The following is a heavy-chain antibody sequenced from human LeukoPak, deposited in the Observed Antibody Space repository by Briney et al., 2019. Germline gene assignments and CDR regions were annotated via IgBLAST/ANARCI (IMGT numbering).Heavy chain of an antibody. CDR3: ASTVAGTSRGVTDY. D-gene: IGHD6-19*01. V-gene: IGHV4-4*07. CDR2: IYTSGST. J-gene: IGHJ4*02. CDR1: GGSISSYY. Sequence: SETLSLTCTVSGGSISSYYWSWIRQPAGKGLEWIGRIYTSGSTNYNPSLKSRVTMSVDTSKNQFSLKLSSVTAADTAVYYCASTVAGTSRGVTDYWGQGTLVTVSS.